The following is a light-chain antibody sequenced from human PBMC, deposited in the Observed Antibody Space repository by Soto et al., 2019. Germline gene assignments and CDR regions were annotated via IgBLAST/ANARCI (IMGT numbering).Light chain of an antibody. J-gene: IGKJ2*01. Sequence: DIQMTQSPSTLSASVGDRVTITCRASQSISSWLALYQQKPGKAPTLLIYDASSLESVVPSRFSGRGSGTDFTLTIISLQHDDFTAYYCQQYKYYPYTFGQGTKLEIK. CDR2: DAS. CDR1: QSISSW. CDR3: QQYKYYPYT. V-gene: IGKV1-5*01.